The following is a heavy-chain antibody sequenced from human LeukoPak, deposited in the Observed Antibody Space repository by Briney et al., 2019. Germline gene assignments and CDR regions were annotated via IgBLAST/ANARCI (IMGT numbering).Heavy chain of an antibody. V-gene: IGHV4-61*02. CDR3: ARLGMGAPYYFDH. CDR2: INTSGST. CDR1: GGSISSLTYY. D-gene: IGHD1-26*01. J-gene: IGHJ4*02. Sequence: SETLSLTCTVSGGSISSLTYYWSWIRQPAGKGLDWIGRINTSGSTNYNPSLKSRVTISVGTSKNQFSLRLSSVTAADTAVYYCARLGMGAPYYFDHWGQGILVTVSS.